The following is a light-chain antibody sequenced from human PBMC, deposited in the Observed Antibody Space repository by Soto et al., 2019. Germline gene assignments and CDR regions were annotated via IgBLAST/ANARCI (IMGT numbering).Light chain of an antibody. J-gene: IGKJ4*01. V-gene: IGKV1-5*01. CDR3: QQYNSFSIT. Sequence: DIQMTQSPSTLSASVGDTVTITCRASQSISGWLAWYQQKPGKAPQVLIFDASRLESGVPSRFSGSGSGTEFTLTISSLQPDDLATYYCQQYNSFSITFCGGTKVEI. CDR2: DAS. CDR1: QSISGW.